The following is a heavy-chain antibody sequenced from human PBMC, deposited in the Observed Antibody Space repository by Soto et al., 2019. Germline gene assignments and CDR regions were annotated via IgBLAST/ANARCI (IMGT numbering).Heavy chain of an antibody. CDR1: GFTFSSYA. CDR2: ISSNGGST. CDR3: VKALDSSGYYLGGAFDI. V-gene: IGHV3-64D*08. J-gene: IGHJ3*02. Sequence: GGSLRLSCSASGFTFSSYAMHWVRQAPGKGLEYVSAISSNGGSTYYADSVKGSFTISRDNSKNTLYLQMSSLRAEDTAVYYCVKALDSSGYYLGGAFDIWGQGTMVPVSS. D-gene: IGHD3-22*01.